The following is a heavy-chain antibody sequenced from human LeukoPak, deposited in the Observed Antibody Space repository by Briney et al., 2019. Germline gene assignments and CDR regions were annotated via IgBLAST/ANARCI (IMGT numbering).Heavy chain of an antibody. V-gene: IGHV3-30-3*01. CDR1: GFTISSYA. CDR3: ARDHDSSSWYNWFDP. CDR2: ISYDGSNK. Sequence: GRSLRFSCEVSGFTISSYAMHWVRQAPGKGLEWVAVISYDGSNKYYADSVKGRFTISRDNSKNTLYLQMNSLRAEDTAVYYCARDHDSSSWYNWFDPWGQGTLVTVSS. J-gene: IGHJ5*02. D-gene: IGHD6-13*01.